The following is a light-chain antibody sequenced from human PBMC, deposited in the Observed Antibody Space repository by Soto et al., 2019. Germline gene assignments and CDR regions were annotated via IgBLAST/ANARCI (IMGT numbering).Light chain of an antibody. CDR1: QSISSW. Sequence: IQMTQSPSTLSASVGDRVTITCRASQSISSWLAWYQQKPGKAPKLLINKASSLESGVPSRFSGSGSGTDFTLTISSLEPEDFAVYYCQQRSNWPITFGQGTRLEI. J-gene: IGKJ5*01. CDR3: QQRSNWPIT. V-gene: IGKV1-5*03. CDR2: KAS.